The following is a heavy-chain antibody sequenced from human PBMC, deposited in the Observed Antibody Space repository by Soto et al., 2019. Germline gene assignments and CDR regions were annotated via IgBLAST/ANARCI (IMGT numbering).Heavy chain of an antibody. J-gene: IGHJ4*02. D-gene: IGHD3-3*01. CDR1: GFTFSSYA. Sequence: PGGSLRLSCAASGFTFSSYAMSWVRQAPGKGLEWVSAISGSGGSTYYADSVKGRFTISRDNSKNTLYLQMNSLRAEDTAVYYCAKDTGRSGYYDYFDYWGQGTLVTVSS. V-gene: IGHV3-23*01. CDR2: ISGSGGST. CDR3: AKDTGRSGYYDYFDY.